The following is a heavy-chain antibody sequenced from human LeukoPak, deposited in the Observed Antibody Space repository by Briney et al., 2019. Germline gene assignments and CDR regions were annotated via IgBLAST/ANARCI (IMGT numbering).Heavy chain of an antibody. Sequence: PSETLSLTCTVSAGSISSSSAYWGWIRQPPGKGLEWIGSIYYSGSTYYNPSLKSRVTISVDTSKNQCSLKLSAVTAADTAVYYCARHAVAASLTGYYWHWFDPWGQGTLVTVSS. CDR1: AGSISSSSAY. D-gene: IGHD3-9*01. J-gene: IGHJ5*02. CDR3: ARHAVAASLTGYYWHWFDP. CDR2: IYYSGST. V-gene: IGHV4-39*01.